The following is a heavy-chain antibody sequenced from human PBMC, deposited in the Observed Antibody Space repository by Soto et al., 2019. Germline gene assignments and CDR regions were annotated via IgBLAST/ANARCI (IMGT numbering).Heavy chain of an antibody. CDR3: ARDEGIRGFDS. D-gene: IGHD3-10*01. V-gene: IGHV1-18*04. Sequence: QVQLVQSGDEVKKSGASVKVSCKASGYTFSNYGISWVRQAPGQGLERMGWISGYNGLTAYAQNVQGRVTMTIDTPTRTVFMELTSLRSNDTAVYYCARDEGIRGFDSWGQGTLVTVSS. CDR1: GYTFSNYG. CDR2: ISGYNGLT. J-gene: IGHJ4*02.